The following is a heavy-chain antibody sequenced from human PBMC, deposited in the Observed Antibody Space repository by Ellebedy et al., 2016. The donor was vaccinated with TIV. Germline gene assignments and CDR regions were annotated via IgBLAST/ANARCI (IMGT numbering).Heavy chain of an antibody. Sequence: GESLKISCAASGFTFSGSAMHWVRQASGKGLEWVGCIRSKANSYATAYAASVKGTVSISRDDSKNTAYLQMNSMKTEDTAVYYCSRTPPDNRDYKLVMDYYGMDVWGQGTTVTVSS. CDR3: SRTPPDNRDYKLVMDYYGMDV. V-gene: IGHV3-73*01. J-gene: IGHJ6*02. CDR1: GFTFSGSA. CDR2: IRSKANSYAT. D-gene: IGHD4-11*01.